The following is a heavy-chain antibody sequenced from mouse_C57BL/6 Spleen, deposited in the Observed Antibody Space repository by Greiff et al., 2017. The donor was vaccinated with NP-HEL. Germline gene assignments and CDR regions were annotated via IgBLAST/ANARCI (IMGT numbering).Heavy chain of an antibody. CDR3: ARSNFYGNYDY. CDR2: IDPSDSYT. Sequence: QVQLQQPGAELVMPGASVKLSCKASGYTFTSYWMHWVKQRPGQGLEWIGEIDPSDSYTNYNQKFKGKSTLTVDKSSSTAYMQLSSLTSEDSAVYYCARSNFYGNYDYWGQGTTLTVSS. D-gene: IGHD2-1*01. J-gene: IGHJ2*01. V-gene: IGHV1-69*01. CDR1: GYTFTSYW.